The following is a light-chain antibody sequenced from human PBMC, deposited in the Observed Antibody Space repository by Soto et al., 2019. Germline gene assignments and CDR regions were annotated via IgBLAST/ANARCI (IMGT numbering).Light chain of an antibody. V-gene: IGKV3-20*01. Sequence: EIVLTQSPGTLSLSPGERATLSCRASQSVSSSYLAWYQQKPGQAPTLLIYEASTRATDIPDRFSGSGSATDFTLTINRLEPEDFAVYYCQQYGSSPLTFGGGTKVEIK. CDR3: QQYGSSPLT. CDR2: EAS. CDR1: QSVSSSY. J-gene: IGKJ4*01.